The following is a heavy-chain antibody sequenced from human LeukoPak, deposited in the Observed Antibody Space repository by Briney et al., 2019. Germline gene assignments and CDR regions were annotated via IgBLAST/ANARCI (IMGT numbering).Heavy chain of an antibody. CDR1: GGSFSGYY. CDR2: INHSGST. J-gene: IGHJ5*02. D-gene: IGHD3-10*01. Sequence: SETLSLTCAVYGGSFSGYYWSWIRQPPGKGLEWIGEINHSGSTNYNPSLKSRVTISVDTSKNQFSLKLSSVTAADTAVYHCVRGSHMVRGDNWFDPWGQGTLVTVSS. CDR3: VRGSHMVRGDNWFDP. V-gene: IGHV4-34*01.